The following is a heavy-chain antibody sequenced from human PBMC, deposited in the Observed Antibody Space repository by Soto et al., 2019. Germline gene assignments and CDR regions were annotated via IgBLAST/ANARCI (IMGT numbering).Heavy chain of an antibody. J-gene: IGHJ4*02. V-gene: IGHV3-9*01. Sequence: PGGSLRLSCAASGLTFDDYAMHWVRQAPGKDLEWVSGISWNSGSIGYADSVKGRFTISRDNAKNSLYLQMNSLKTEDTAVYYCTTDLISIVGAITTHYWGQGTLVTVSS. CDR2: ISWNSGSI. CDR3: TTDLISIVGAITTHY. CDR1: GLTFDDYA. D-gene: IGHD1-26*01.